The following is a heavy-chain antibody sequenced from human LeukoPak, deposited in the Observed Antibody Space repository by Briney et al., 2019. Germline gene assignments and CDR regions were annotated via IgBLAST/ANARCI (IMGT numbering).Heavy chain of an antibody. CDR3: ARLVVVAATINFDY. V-gene: IGHV2-70*11. J-gene: IGHJ4*02. Sequence: SGPTLVNPTQTLTLTCTFSGFSLSTSGVCVSWIRQPPGKALEWLARIDWDDDKYYSTSLKTRLTISKDTSKNQVVLTMTNMDPVDTATYYCARLVVVAATINFDYWGQGTLVTVSS. CDR1: GFSLSTSGVC. D-gene: IGHD2-15*01. CDR2: IDWDDDK.